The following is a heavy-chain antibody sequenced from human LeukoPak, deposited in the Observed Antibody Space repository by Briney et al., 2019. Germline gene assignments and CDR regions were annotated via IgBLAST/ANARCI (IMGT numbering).Heavy chain of an antibody. CDR1: GFSFISYE. D-gene: IGHD3-22*01. CDR2: IYSGGST. J-gene: IGHJ4*02. V-gene: IGHV3-53*04. Sequence: GGSLRLSCAASGFSFISYEMNWVRQAPGKGLEWVSVIYSGGSTYYADSVKGRFTISRHNSRNTLYLQMNSLRPEDTAVYYCASSGYYDSSIFDYWGQGTLVTVSS. CDR3: ASSGYYDSSIFDY.